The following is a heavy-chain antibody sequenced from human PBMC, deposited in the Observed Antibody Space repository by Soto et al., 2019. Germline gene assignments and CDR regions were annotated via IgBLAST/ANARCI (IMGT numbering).Heavy chain of an antibody. Sequence: SETLSLTCAVYGGSVNGYYWNLIRQPPGKGLEWIGEINHTGGTHYNPSLKSRVTMSVDTSKNQFSLRLSSVTAAETAIYYCATRITVFGLLIPPFDPWGQGTKVTVSS. D-gene: IGHD3-3*01. CDR1: GGSVNGYY. J-gene: IGHJ5*02. V-gene: IGHV4-34*01. CDR2: INHTGGT. CDR3: ATRITVFGLLIPPFDP.